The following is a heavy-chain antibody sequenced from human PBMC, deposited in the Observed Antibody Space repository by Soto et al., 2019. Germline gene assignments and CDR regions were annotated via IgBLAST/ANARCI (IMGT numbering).Heavy chain of an antibody. D-gene: IGHD3-10*01. CDR1: GYTFTGYY. CDR2: INPNSGGT. J-gene: IGHJ4*02. V-gene: IGHV1-2*02. Sequence: ASVKVSCKASGYTFTGYYMHWVRQAPGQGLEWMGWINPNSGGTNHAQKFQGRVTMTRDTSISTDYMELSRLRYDDTAVYYCAITGGITMVRGVIINKRNFDYWGQGNIVTVYS. CDR3: AITGGITMVRGVIINKRNFDY.